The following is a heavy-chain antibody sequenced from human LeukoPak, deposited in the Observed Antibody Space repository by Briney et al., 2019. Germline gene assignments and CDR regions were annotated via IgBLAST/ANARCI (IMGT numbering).Heavy chain of an antibody. CDR2: IYYSGST. V-gene: IGHV4-30-4*01. D-gene: IGHD1-26*01. CDR1: GGSISSGDYY. CDR3: ASQGGGTWYFDL. Sequence: KTSETLSLTCTVSGGSISSGDYYWSWIRQPPGKGLEWIGYIYYSGSTYYNPSLKSRVTISVDTSKNQFSLKLSSVTAADTAVYYCASQGGGTWYFDLWGRGTLVTVSS. J-gene: IGHJ2*01.